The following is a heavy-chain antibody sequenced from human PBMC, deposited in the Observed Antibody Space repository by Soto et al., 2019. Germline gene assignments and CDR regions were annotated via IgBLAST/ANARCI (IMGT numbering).Heavy chain of an antibody. CDR1: GFTFSGSA. D-gene: IGHD2-15*01. CDR2: IRSEANNYAT. J-gene: IGHJ4*02. V-gene: IGHV3-73*02. CDR3: TARDLGYCSGGSCYVVDFDY. Sequence: EVQLVESGGGLVQPGGSLKLSCAASGFTFSGSAMPWVRQASGKGVERVGRIRSEANNYATAYAASVTGRFTISRDDSKNTAYLQMNSLKTEDTAVYYCTARDLGYCSGGSCYVVDFDYGGEGTLVTVSS.